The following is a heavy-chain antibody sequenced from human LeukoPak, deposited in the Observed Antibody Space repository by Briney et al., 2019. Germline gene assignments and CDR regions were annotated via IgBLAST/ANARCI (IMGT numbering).Heavy chain of an antibody. CDR1: GFPFSSYA. CDR2: ISSSDTTI. J-gene: IGHJ4*02. V-gene: IGHV3-48*03. D-gene: IGHD1-1*01. CDR3: ARDAYNLFDY. Sequence: QPGGSLRLSCAASGFPFSSYAMNWVRQAPGKGLEWVSYISSSDTTIYYADSVKGRFTISRDNAKNSLYLQMNSLRAEDTAVYYCARDAYNLFDYWGQGTLVTVSS.